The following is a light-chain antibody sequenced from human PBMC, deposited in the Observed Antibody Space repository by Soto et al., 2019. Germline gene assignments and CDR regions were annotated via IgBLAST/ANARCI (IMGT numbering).Light chain of an antibody. Sequence: QSVLTQPPSASGTPGQRVTISCSGSSSNIGSNYVYWYQQLPGTVPQLLIYRNSERPSGVPDRFSGSKSGTSASLAISGLRSEDEADYYCAAWADSLRGVVFGGGTQLTVL. CDR2: RNS. CDR1: SSNIGSNY. CDR3: AAWADSLRGVV. V-gene: IGLV1-47*01. J-gene: IGLJ2*01.